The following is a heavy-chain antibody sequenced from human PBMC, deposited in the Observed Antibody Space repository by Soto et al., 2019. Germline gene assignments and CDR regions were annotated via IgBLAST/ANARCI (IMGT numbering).Heavy chain of an antibody. CDR2: IYPGDSDT. J-gene: IGHJ3*02. D-gene: IGHD2-15*01. CDR3: ARRSGIVVVVAANDGDAFDI. CDR1: GYSFTSYW. Sequence: PGESLKISCKGSGYSFTSYWIGWVRQMPGKGLEWMGIIYPGDSDTRYSPSFQGQVTISADKSISTAYLQWSSLKASDTAMYYCARRSGIVVVVAANDGDAFDIWGQGTMVTVSS. V-gene: IGHV5-51*01.